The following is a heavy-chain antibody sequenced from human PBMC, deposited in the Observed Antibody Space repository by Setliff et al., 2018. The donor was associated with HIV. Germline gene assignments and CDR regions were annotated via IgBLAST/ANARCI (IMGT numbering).Heavy chain of an antibody. CDR2: IIPILDIT. D-gene: IGHD3-10*01. CDR3: AGPRGDEAFDV. J-gene: IGHJ3*01. CDR1: GGTSNTYA. Sequence: ASVKVSCKASGGTSNTYAINWVRQAPGQGLEWVGQIIPILDITTYAQKFQGRVTITADESTSTMYMELSSLRPDDTAVYYCAGPRGDEAFDVWGQGTMVTVSS. V-gene: IGHV1-69*10.